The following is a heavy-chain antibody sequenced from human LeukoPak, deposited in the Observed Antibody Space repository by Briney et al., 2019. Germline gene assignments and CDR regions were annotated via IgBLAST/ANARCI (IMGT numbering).Heavy chain of an antibody. V-gene: IGHV3-74*01. CDR2: INSDGSST. D-gene: IGHD6-13*01. CDR1: GFTFSTYW. Sequence: GXSLRLSCAASGFTFSTYWMHWVRQVPGKGLMWVSRINSDGSSTNYADSVKGRFTISRDNAKNTLYLQMNSLRAEDTAVYYCARAGRYSSTWEVYWGQGTLVTVSS. CDR3: ARAGRYSSTWEVY. J-gene: IGHJ4*02.